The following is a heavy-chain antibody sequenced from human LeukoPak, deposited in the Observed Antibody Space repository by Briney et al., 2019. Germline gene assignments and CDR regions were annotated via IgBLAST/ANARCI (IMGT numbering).Heavy chain of an antibody. CDR2: IGGSSGST. Sequence: GGSLRLSCAASGFTFSSYAMSWVRQAPGKGLEWVSAIGGSSGSTYYADSVKGRFTISRDNSKNTLYLQMNSLRAEDTAVYYCAKDSRWELRPVNYWGQGTLVTVSS. V-gene: IGHV3-23*01. J-gene: IGHJ4*02. CDR3: AKDSRWELRPVNY. CDR1: GFTFSSYA. D-gene: IGHD1-26*01.